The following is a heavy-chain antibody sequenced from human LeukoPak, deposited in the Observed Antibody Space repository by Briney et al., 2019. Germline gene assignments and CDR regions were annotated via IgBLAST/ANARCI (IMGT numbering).Heavy chain of an antibody. CDR2: IDPSNSYA. D-gene: IGHD3-9*01. J-gene: IGHJ4*02. Sequence: KSGESLQISSKASGYTFTSDWISWVRQMPGKGLEWMGKIDPSNSYATYSTSFHGHVTFSVDKSINTAYLQWSSLKASDTAMYYCARLLSYDILTNYYHFDYWGQGSLVTVSS. CDR1: GYTFTSDW. V-gene: IGHV5-10-1*01. CDR3: ARLLSYDILTNYYHFDY.